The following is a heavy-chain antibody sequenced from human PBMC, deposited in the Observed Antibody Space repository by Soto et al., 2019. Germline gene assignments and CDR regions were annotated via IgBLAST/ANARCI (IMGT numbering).Heavy chain of an antibody. CDR1: GFTFSSYA. Sequence: EVQLLESGGGLVQPGGSLRLSCAASGFTFSSYAMSWVRQAPGKGLEWVSAISGSGGSTYYADSVKGRFTISRDNSKNTPYLKMNGLSAEDTAVYYCAAYSMAAAGSWGQGTLVTVSS. J-gene: IGHJ5*02. D-gene: IGHD6-13*01. V-gene: IGHV3-23*01. CDR3: AAYSMAAAGS. CDR2: ISGSGGST.